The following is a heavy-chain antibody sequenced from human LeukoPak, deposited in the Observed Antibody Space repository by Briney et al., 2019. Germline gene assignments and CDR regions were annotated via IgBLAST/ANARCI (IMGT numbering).Heavy chain of an antibody. CDR2: IWYDCSDD. J-gene: IGHJ3*01. V-gene: IGHV3-33*08. CDR3: ARAGDAFDL. CDR1: GFTLSSYG. Sequence: GGSLTLSCAASGFTLSSYGMHWVRQAPAKGLELVAVIWYDCSDDYYSDSVKGRFTIFRDNSKNTLYLQMNSLRAEDTAIYYCARAGDAFDLWGQGTMVTVSS.